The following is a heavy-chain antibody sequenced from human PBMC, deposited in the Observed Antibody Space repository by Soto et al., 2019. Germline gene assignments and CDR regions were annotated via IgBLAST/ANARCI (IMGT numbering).Heavy chain of an antibody. J-gene: IGHJ4*02. CDR1: GGSISSSNW. CDR2: IYHSGST. CDR3: ASPDYYDSSGYPPRILNY. Sequence: LSLTCAVSGGSISSSNWWSWVRQPPGKGLEWIGEIYHSGSTNYNPSLKSRVTISVDKSKNQFSLKLSSVTAADTAVYYCASPDYYDSSGYPPRILNYWGQGTLVTVSS. D-gene: IGHD3-22*01. V-gene: IGHV4-4*02.